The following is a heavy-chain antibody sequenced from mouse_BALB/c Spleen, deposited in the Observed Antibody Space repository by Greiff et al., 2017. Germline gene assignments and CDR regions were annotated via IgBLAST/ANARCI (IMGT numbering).Heavy chain of an antibody. D-gene: IGHD2-3*01. CDR3: ARGGRLLPAWFAY. V-gene: IGHV7-3*02. CDR1: GFTFTDYY. Sequence: EVKVVESGGGLVQPGGSLRLSCATSGFTFTDYYMSWVRQPPGKALEWLGFIRNKANGYTTEYSASVKGRFTISRDNSQSILYLQMNTLRAEDSATYYCARGGRLLPAWFAYWGQGTLVTVSA. CDR2: IRNKANGYTT. J-gene: IGHJ3*01.